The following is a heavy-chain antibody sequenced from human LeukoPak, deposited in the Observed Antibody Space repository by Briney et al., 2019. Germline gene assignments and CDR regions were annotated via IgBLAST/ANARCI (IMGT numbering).Heavy chain of an antibody. V-gene: IGHV4-39*01. CDR1: GGSISTSNYY. D-gene: IGHD4-23*01. CDR2: IFYSGST. Sequence: SETLSLTCTVSGGSISTSNYYWGWIRQPPGKGLEWIGNIFYSGSTYYSPSLKSRVTISVDTSKNQFSLKLSSVTAADTAVYYCARHPDYGGNSLGWFDPWGQGTLVTVSS. CDR3: ARHPDYGGNSLGWFDP. J-gene: IGHJ5*02.